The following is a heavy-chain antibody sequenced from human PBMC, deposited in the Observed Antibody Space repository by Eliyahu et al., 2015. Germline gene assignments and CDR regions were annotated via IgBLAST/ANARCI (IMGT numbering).Heavy chain of an antibody. Sequence: QITLKESGPTLVKPTQTLTLTCTFSGXXXXTSGXGVGWIRQPPXKALEWLALIXWXDDKRYSPSLKSRLTITKDTSKNQVVLTMTNMDPVDTATYYCAHRSAAAGDDAFDIWGQGTMVTVSS. D-gene: IGHD6-13*01. CDR2: IXWXDDK. CDR1: GXXXXTSGXG. V-gene: IGHV2-5*02. CDR3: AHRSAAAGDDAFDI. J-gene: IGHJ3*02.